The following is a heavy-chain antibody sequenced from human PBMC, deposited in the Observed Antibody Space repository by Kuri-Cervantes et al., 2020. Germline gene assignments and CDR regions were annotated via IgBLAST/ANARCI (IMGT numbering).Heavy chain of an antibody. D-gene: IGHD1-26*01. J-gene: IGHJ2*01. CDR1: GFTFSNSD. V-gene: IGHV3-13*01. Sequence: GGSLRLSCAASGFTFSNSDMHWVRQPTGIGLEWVSAIGTVGDTYYPGSVKGRFTISRDNAKNSLYLQMNDLRVGDTAVYYCVREGYSRKLDDWYFDLWGRGTLVTVSS. CDR3: VREGYSRKLDDWYFDL. CDR2: IGTVGDT.